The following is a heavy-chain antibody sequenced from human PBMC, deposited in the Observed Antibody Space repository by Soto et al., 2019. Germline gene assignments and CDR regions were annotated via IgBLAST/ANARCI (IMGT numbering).Heavy chain of an antibody. D-gene: IGHD3-22*01. CDR3: AKDTYYYDSSGYYHNDY. Sequence: GGSLRLSCAASGFTFSSYAMSWVRQAPGKGLEWVSAISGSGGSTYYADSVKGRFTISRDNSKNTLYLQMNSLRAEDTAVYYYAKDTYYYDSSGYYHNDYWGQGTLVTVSS. CDR1: GFTFSSYA. J-gene: IGHJ4*02. V-gene: IGHV3-23*01. CDR2: ISGSGGST.